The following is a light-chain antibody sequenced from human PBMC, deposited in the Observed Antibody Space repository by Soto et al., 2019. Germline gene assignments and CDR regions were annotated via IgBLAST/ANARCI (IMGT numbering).Light chain of an antibody. CDR3: QQYGSARALT. Sequence: ELVLTQSLGSLSLSPGARATISCRASQMITPSYSAWYQQKPGQAPRLLIYATSSRASGIPDRFSGSGSGTTFSLTISILEPEDSAVYYCQQYGSARALTFGGGTRLEIK. CDR2: ATS. V-gene: IGKV3-20*01. CDR1: QMITPSY. J-gene: IGKJ5*01.